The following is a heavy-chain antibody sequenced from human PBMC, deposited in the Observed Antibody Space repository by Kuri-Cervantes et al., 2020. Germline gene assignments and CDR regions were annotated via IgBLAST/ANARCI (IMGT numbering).Heavy chain of an antibody. D-gene: IGHD1-20*01. Sequence: ASVKVSCKASGYTFTSYAMHWVRQAPGQRLEWMGWSNAGNGNTKYSQEFQGRVTITRDTSASTAYMELSSLRSDDTAVYYCARDGALTGTTSYFDYWGQGTLVTVSS. CDR3: ARDGALTGTTSYFDY. CDR2: SNAGNGNT. CDR1: GYTFTSYA. V-gene: IGHV1-3*02. J-gene: IGHJ4*02.